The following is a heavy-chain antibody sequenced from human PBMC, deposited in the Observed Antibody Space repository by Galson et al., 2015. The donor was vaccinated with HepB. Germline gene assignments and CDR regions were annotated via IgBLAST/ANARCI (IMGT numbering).Heavy chain of an antibody. V-gene: IGHV3-33*01. CDR3: ARVEWRSSGWYPIDY. CDR2: IWLDGSNK. Sequence: LRLSCAASGFTLSSYGMHWVRQAPGKGLEWVAVIWLDGSNKYHADSVKGRFTISRDNSKNTLYLQMNSLRAEDTAVYYCARVEWRSSGWYPIDYWGQGTLVTVSS. J-gene: IGHJ4*02. D-gene: IGHD6-19*01. CDR1: GFTLSSYG.